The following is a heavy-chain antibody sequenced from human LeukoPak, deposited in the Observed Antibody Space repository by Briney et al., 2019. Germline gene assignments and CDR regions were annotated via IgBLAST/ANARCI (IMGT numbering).Heavy chain of an antibody. V-gene: IGHV5-51*01. CDR3: ARHEGGGWYIDY. CDR2: IYPDESNT. J-gene: IGHJ4*02. Sequence: GESLKISCMGSGYSFSNYWIGWVRQMPGKGLEWMGIIYPDESNTRYSPSFQGQVTVSADKSISTAYLQWSSLKASDTAIYYCARHEGGGWYIDYWGQGTLVTVSS. D-gene: IGHD6-19*01. CDR1: GYSFSNYW.